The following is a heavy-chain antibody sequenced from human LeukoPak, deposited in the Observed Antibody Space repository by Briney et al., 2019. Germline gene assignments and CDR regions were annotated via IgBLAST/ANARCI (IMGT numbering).Heavy chain of an antibody. V-gene: IGHV4-30-4*01. CDR2: IYYSGST. CDR3: ARDYRTHLYDSSGYYSGFNAFDI. J-gene: IGHJ3*02. CDR1: GGSISSGDYY. D-gene: IGHD3-22*01. Sequence: PSETLSLTFTVSGGSISSGDYYWSWIRQPPGKGLEWIGYIYYSGSTYYNPSLKSRGTISVDTSKNQFSLKLSSVTAADTAVYYCARDYRTHLYDSSGYYSGFNAFDIWGQGTMVTVSS.